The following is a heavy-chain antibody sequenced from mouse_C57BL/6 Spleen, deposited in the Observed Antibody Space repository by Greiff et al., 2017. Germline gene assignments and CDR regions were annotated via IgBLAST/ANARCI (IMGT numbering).Heavy chain of an antibody. CDR2: ISYDGSN. V-gene: IGHV3-6*01. J-gene: IGHJ2*01. Sequence: DVKLQESGPGLVKPSQSLSLTCSVTGYSITSGYYWNWTRQFPGNKLEWMGYISYDGSNNYNPALKNRISITRDPSKNQFFLKLNAVTTEDTATSYWAYYSNYYYFDDWGQGTTLTVSS. CDR3: AYYSNYYYFDD. CDR1: GYSITSGYY. D-gene: IGHD2-5*01.